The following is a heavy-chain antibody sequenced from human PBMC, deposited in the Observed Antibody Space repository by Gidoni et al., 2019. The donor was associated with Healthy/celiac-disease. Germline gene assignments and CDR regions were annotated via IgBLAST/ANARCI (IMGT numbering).Heavy chain of an antibody. V-gene: IGHV3-7*01. CDR1: VFPFSSYW. Sequence: EVQLVESGGGLVQPGGSLRLSCAASVFPFSSYWMSWVRQAPGKGLEWVANIKQDGREKYYVDSVKGRFTISRDNAKNSLYLQRNSLRAEDTAVYYCAREGYGRLRLGELSSYWGQGTLVTVSS. CDR3: AREGYGRLRLGELSSY. CDR2: IKQDGREK. J-gene: IGHJ4*02. D-gene: IGHD3-16*02.